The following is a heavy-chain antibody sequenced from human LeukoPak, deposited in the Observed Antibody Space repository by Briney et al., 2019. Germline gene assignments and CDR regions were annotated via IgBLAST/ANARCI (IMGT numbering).Heavy chain of an antibody. CDR2: MNPNGGNT. CDR3: ARRLELPYYYYGMDV. D-gene: IGHD3-10*01. J-gene: IGHJ6*02. V-gene: IGHV1-8*01. CDR1: GYTFTSYD. Sequence: ASVKVSCKASGYTFTSYDINWVRQATGQGLEWMGWMNPNGGNTGYAQKFQGRVTMTRNTSISTAYMELSSLRSEDTAVYYCARRLELPYYYYGMDVWGQGTTVTVSS.